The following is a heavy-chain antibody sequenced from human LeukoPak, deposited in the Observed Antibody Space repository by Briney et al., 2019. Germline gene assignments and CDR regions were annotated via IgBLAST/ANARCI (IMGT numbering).Heavy chain of an antibody. J-gene: IGHJ4*02. Sequence: SETLSLTCAVSVGSFSGQYWTCIRQFPGKSLEWIGEINHSGSTNYNPSLKSRVTMSKDMSKNHFSLRLSSVTAADTAIYYCARDLYNSICYDWGQGTLVTVSS. CDR1: VGSFSGQY. D-gene: IGHD6-25*01. CDR2: INHSGST. V-gene: IGHV4-34*01. CDR3: ARDLYNSICYD.